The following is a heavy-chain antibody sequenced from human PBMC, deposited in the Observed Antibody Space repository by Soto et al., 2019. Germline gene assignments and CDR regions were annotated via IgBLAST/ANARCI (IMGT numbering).Heavy chain of an antibody. CDR2: IYPGDSDT. CDR3: ARLGWDCTNGVCSHHYYYYYGMDV. V-gene: IGHV5-51*01. Sequence: GESLKISCKGSWYSFTSHWIGWVRPMPGKSLEWKGIIYPGDSDTRYSPSFQGQVTISADKSISTAYLQWSSLKASDTAMYYCARLGWDCTNGVCSHHYYYYYGMDVWGQGTTVTVSS. CDR1: WYSFTSHW. D-gene: IGHD2-8*01. J-gene: IGHJ6*02.